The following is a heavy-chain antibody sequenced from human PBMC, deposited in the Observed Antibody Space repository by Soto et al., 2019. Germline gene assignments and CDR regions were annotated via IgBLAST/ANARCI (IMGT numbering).Heavy chain of an antibody. CDR2: ISGSGGST. D-gene: IGHD5-18*01. J-gene: IGHJ6*02. Sequence: EVQLLESGGGLVQPGGSLRLSCAASGFTFSSYAMSWVRQAPGKGLEWVSAISGSGGSTYYADSVKGRFTISRDNSKNTLYLQMNSLRAEDTAVYYCAKDNGIQLWLFGVMSMAVWGQGTTVTVSS. CDR1: GFTFSSYA. V-gene: IGHV3-23*01. CDR3: AKDNGIQLWLFGVMSMAV.